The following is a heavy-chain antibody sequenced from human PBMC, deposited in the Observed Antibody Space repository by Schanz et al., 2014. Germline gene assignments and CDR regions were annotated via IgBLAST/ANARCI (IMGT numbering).Heavy chain of an antibody. D-gene: IGHD3-3*01. J-gene: IGHJ4*02. CDR1: RFAFSSYG. Sequence: QVQLVESGGGVVQPWGSLRLSCAASRFAFSSYGMHWVRQAPGKGLEWVTFIRFDGSNKYFADSVKGRFTISRDNSKNTLYLQMNSLRPEDTAVYYCAKDLWSGYTYPEGSSGFDFWGQGTLVTVSS. CDR2: IRFDGSNK. CDR3: AKDLWSGYTYPEGSSGFDF. V-gene: IGHV3-30*02.